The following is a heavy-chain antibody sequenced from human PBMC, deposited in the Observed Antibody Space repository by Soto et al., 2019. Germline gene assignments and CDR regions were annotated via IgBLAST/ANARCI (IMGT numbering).Heavy chain of an antibody. V-gene: IGHV4-59*01. CDR2: IYYSGST. CDR3: ARTGGHDAFDI. CDR1: GGSISSYY. Sequence: KTSETLSLTCTVSGGSISSYYWSWIRQPPGKGLEWIGYIYYSGSTNYNPSLKSRVTISVDTSKNQFSLKLSSVTAADTAVYYCARTGGHDAFDIWGQGTMVTVSS. D-gene: IGHD1-1*01. J-gene: IGHJ3*02.